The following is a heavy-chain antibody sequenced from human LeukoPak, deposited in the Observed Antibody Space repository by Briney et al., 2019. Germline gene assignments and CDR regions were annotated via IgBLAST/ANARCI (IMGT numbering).Heavy chain of an antibody. Sequence: GGSLRLSSAASGFTFSSYEMNWVRQAPGKGLEWVANIKQDGREIYYVDSVKGRFTISRDNAKNSLYLQMNSLRAEDTAVYYCARDKQVGATYFDYWGQGTLVTVSS. V-gene: IGHV3-7*01. CDR1: GFTFSSYE. CDR2: IKQDGREI. D-gene: IGHD1-26*01. J-gene: IGHJ4*02. CDR3: ARDKQVGATYFDY.